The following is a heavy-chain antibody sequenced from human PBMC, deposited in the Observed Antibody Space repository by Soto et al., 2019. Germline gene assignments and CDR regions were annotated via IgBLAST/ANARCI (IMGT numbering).Heavy chain of an antibody. J-gene: IGHJ4*02. CDR3: ARDKYGDYVLDD. V-gene: IGHV4-61*01. D-gene: IGHD4-17*01. CDR2: IYYSGST. Sequence: AETLCLTCTVSAGSVSIGTYYWSWIRQPPGKGLEWIGYIYYSGSTNYNPSVKSRVTISVDTSKNQLSLKLSSVTAADTAVYYCARDKYGDYVLDDWGQGTLVTVSS. CDR1: AGSVSIGTYY.